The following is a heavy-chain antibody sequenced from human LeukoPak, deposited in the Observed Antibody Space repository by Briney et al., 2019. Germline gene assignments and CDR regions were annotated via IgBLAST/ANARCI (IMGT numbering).Heavy chain of an antibody. CDR2: ISSSGSTI. CDR3: ARGSGYSSSWYPEYFLH. CDR1: GFTFSSYE. Sequence: GGSLRLSCAASGFTFSSYEMNWVRQAPGKGLEWVSYISSSGSTIYYADSVKGRFTISRDNAKNSLYLQMNSLRAEDTAVYYCARGSGYSSSWYPEYFLHWGQGTLVTVSS. V-gene: IGHV3-48*03. D-gene: IGHD6-13*01. J-gene: IGHJ1*01.